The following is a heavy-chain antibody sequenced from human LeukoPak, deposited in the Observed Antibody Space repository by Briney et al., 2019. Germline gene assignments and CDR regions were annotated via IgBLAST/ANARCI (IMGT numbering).Heavy chain of an antibody. D-gene: IGHD3-9*01. J-gene: IGHJ4*02. CDR3: ARSPYYDILTGSRGTFDY. CDR1: GFSLSTSGVG. CDR2: SYWDEDK. Sequence: SGXTLVKPTQPLTLTCTFSGFSLSTSGVGVGWIRQPPGKALEWLAVSYWDEDKRYMPSLKSRLTITKDTSKNQVVLTMTNMDPVDTATYYCARSPYYDILTGSRGTFDYWGRGILVTVSS. V-gene: IGHV2-5*02.